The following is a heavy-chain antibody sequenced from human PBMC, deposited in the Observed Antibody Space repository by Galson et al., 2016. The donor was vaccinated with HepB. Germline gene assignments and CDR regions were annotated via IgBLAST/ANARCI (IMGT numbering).Heavy chain of an antibody. CDR3: ARGTKRFCSGSNCYPLDH. CDR1: EFTFSTYA. J-gene: IGHJ4*02. D-gene: IGHD2-15*01. Sequence: SLRLSCAASEFTFSTYAMTWVRQAPGKGLEWVSVITDSGDDTHHADSVKGRFIMSRDNSKNTVYLQMNSLRDEDTAIYFCARGTKRFCSGSNCYPLDHWGQGTLVTVSS. CDR2: ITDSGDDT. V-gene: IGHV3-23*01.